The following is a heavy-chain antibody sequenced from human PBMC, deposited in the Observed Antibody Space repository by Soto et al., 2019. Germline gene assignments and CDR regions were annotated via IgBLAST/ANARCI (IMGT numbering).Heavy chain of an antibody. CDR3: ARDRLELRINYYYGMDV. D-gene: IGHD1-7*01. CDR2: INPNSGGT. Sequence: ASVKVSCKASGYTFTGYYMNWVRQAPGQGLEWMGWINPNSGGTTYAQKFQGWVTMTRDTSISTAYMELSRLRSDDTAVYYCARDRLELRINYYYGMDVWGQGTTVTVSS. J-gene: IGHJ6*02. V-gene: IGHV1-2*04. CDR1: GYTFTGYY.